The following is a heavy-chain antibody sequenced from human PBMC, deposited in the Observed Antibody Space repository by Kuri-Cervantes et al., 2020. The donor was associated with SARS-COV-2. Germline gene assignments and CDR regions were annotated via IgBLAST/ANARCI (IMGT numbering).Heavy chain of an antibody. J-gene: IGHJ4*02. Sequence: GESLKISCAASGFTFSSYGMHWVRQAPGKGLEWVAVIWYDGSNKYYADSVRGRFTTSRDNSKNTLYLQMDSLRVEDTAVYYCVKDFWSGYPTYYFDYWGQGTQVTVS. CDR2: IWYDGSNK. V-gene: IGHV3-33*03. D-gene: IGHD3-3*01. CDR1: GFTFSSYG. CDR3: VKDFWSGYPTYYFDY.